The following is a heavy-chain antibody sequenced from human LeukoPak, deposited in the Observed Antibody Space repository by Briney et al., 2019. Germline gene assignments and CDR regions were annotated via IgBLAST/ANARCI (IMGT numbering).Heavy chain of an antibody. D-gene: IGHD2-2*01. CDR1: GFTFSNYG. Sequence: GGSLRLSCAASGFTFSNYGMLWVRQAPGKGLEWVAVVSYDGSDKHYADSVKGRFTISRDNSKNTLYLQVNSLRGDDTAVYYCANRFCTSSGCGVAYWGQGTMVTVSS. V-gene: IGHV3-30*18. J-gene: IGHJ3*01. CDR3: ANRFCTSSGCGVAY. CDR2: VSYDGSDK.